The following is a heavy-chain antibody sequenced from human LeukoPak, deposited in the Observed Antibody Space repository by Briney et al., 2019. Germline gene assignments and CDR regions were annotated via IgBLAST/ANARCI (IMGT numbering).Heavy chain of an antibody. V-gene: IGHV3-74*01. CDR3: ARDSGGTVGY. Sequence: GGSLRLSCAASGFTFSTYWMHWVRQAPGKGLVWVSRINSDGSTTNYADSVRGRFTISRDNAKNTLYLQMNSLRAEDTAVYYCARDSGGTVGYWGQGTLVTVSS. J-gene: IGHJ4*02. CDR2: INSDGSTT. CDR1: GFTFSTYW. D-gene: IGHD2-15*01.